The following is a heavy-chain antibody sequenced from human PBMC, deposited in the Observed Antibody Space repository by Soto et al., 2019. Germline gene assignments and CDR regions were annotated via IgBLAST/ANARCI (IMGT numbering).Heavy chain of an antibody. CDR1: GFNFDDYG. CDR3: AREYGSGSSPPWFDP. Sequence: GGSLRLSCAASGFNFDDYGMSWVRQVPGKGLEWVSGINSNGGKTGYADSVKGRFTISRDNAKNSLYLQMNSLRAEDTALYYCAREYGSGSSPPWFDPWGQGTLVTVSS. CDR2: INSNGGKT. J-gene: IGHJ5*02. V-gene: IGHV3-20*04. D-gene: IGHD3-10*01.